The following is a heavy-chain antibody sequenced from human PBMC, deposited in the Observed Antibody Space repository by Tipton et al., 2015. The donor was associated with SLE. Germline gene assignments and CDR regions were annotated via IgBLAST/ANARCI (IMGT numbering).Heavy chain of an antibody. V-gene: IGHV3-30-3*01. J-gene: IGHJ4*02. Sequence: CAIHWVRLAPGKGLEWVAVTSSDGGDNSFADSVKGRFTISRDNSKNTVDLQMNSLRPEDTALYYCERDRPHYSWGQATLVTVSS. CDR2: TSSDGGDN. CDR1: CA. CDR3: ERDRPHYS.